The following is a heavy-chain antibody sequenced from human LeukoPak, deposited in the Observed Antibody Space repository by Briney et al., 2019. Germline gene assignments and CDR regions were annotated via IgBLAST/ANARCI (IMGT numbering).Heavy chain of an antibody. CDR3: ARQTGSGLFILP. CDR2: IYYIGST. D-gene: IGHD3/OR15-3a*01. J-gene: IGHJ4*02. Sequence: PSETLSLTCTFSGASISSTTYYWGWIRQPPRKGLEWIASIYYIGSTYYNPSLKSRVTISLDTSKTQFSLRLTSVTAADTAVYYCARQTGSGLFILPGGQGTLVTVSS. CDR1: GASISSTTYY. V-gene: IGHV4-39*01.